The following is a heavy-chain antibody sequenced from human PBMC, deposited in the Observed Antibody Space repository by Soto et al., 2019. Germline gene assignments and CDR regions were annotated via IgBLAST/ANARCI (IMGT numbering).Heavy chain of an antibody. CDR2: IYYSGST. D-gene: IGHD2-15*01. CDR1: GGSISSSSYY. CDR3: ARTHCSGGSCYVFDY. Sequence: QLQLQESGPGLVKPSETLSLTCTVSGGSISSSSYYWGWIRQPPGKGLEWIGSIYYSGSTYYNPSLKSRVTISVDTSKNQFSLKLSSVTTADPAVYYCARTHCSGGSCYVFDYWGQGTLVTVSS. J-gene: IGHJ4*02. V-gene: IGHV4-39*01.